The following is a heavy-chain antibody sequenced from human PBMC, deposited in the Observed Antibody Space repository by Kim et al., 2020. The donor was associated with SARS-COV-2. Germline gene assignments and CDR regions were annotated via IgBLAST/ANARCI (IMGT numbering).Heavy chain of an antibody. Sequence: YALGLPGRFVFSLDTSVNTAYLQISSLKAEDTAVYYCARGDSSGYYFFDYWGQGTLVTVSS. V-gene: IGHV7-4-1*02. J-gene: IGHJ4*02. D-gene: IGHD3-22*01. CDR3: ARGDSSGYYFFDY.